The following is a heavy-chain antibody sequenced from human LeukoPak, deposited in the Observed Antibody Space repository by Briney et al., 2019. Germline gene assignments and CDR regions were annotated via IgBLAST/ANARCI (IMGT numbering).Heavy chain of an antibody. Sequence: GGSLRLSCAASGFTFSSYDMHWVRQATGKGLEWVSAIGTAGDTYYPGSVKGRFTISRENAKNSLYLQMNSLRAGDTAVYYCARAQTYYYDSTDPQGAFDIWGQGTMVTVSS. J-gene: IGHJ3*02. CDR2: IGTAGDT. CDR1: GFTFSSYD. V-gene: IGHV3-13*01. D-gene: IGHD3-22*01. CDR3: ARAQTYYYDSTDPQGAFDI.